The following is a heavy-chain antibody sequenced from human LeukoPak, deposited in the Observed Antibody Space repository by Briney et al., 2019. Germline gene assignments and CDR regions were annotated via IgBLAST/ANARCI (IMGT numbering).Heavy chain of an antibody. V-gene: IGHV1-2*06. J-gene: IGHJ4*02. Sequence: ASVKVSCKASGYIFTDYYVHWVRLVPGQGLEWMGRISPNSGATNYAEKFRGRVTMARDTSINTVYMEMSSLRSDDTAVYYCARDLWGWGSDYLDYWGQGTLVTVSS. CDR3: ARDLWGWGSDYLDY. CDR1: GYIFTDYY. D-gene: IGHD4/OR15-4a*01. CDR2: ISPNSGAT.